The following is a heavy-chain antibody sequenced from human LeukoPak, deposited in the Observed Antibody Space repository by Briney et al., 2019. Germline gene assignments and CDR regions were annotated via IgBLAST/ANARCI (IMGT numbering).Heavy chain of an antibody. CDR2: INGAGDNT. CDR1: GYTFSSHG. Sequence: PGGSLRLSCAASGYTFSSHGMTWVRQAPGKGLEWVSTINGAGDNTNYAETVKGRFTISRDNSKNTVYLQMNRLRAEDTAIYYCAKVTVCYGCYFDYWGQGTLVTVSS. V-gene: IGHV3-23*01. D-gene: IGHD3-16*01. CDR3: AKVTVCYGCYFDY. J-gene: IGHJ4*02.